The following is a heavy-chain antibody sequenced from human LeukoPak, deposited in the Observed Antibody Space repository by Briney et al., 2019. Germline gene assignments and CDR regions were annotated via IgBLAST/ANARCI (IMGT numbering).Heavy chain of an antibody. J-gene: IGHJ6*02. CDR1: GYTFTNYW. D-gene: IGHD6-19*01. Sequence: GESLKISCKGSGYTFTNYWIGWVRQMPGKGLEWMGIIYPGDSDTRYSPSFQGQVTISADRSISTAYLQWSGLKASDTAMYYCARRRAGPYYYYDGMDVWGQGTTVTVSS. V-gene: IGHV5-51*01. CDR2: IYPGDSDT. CDR3: ARRRAGPYYYYDGMDV.